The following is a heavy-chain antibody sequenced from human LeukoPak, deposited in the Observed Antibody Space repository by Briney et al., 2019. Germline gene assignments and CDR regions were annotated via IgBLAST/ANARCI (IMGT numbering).Heavy chain of an antibody. Sequence: GGSLRLSCVASGFTFGNHRMSWVRQAPGKGLEWVAVISHDGSNKYYADSVKGRFTISRDNSKNTLYLQMNSLRTEDTAVYYCARGSRAIVATKFARGRYMDVWGKGTTVTVSS. J-gene: IGHJ6*03. CDR2: ISHDGSNK. V-gene: IGHV3-30*03. CDR3: ARGSRAIVATKFARGRYMDV. CDR1: GFTFGNHR. D-gene: IGHD5-12*01.